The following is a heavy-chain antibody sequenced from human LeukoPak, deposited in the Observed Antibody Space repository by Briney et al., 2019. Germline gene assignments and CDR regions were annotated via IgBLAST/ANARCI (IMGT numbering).Heavy chain of an antibody. V-gene: IGHV3-30*04. D-gene: IGHD2-8*02. Sequence: PGGSLRLSCAASGFTLSTYAMHWVRQAPGKGLEWVAFISYGGSNTYYADSVKSRFTISRDNSKNTLYLQMNSLRGEDTALYYCAREGDVPWSFDYWGQGTLVTVSS. J-gene: IGHJ4*02. CDR2: ISYGGSNT. CDR3: AREGDVPWSFDY. CDR1: GFTLSTYA.